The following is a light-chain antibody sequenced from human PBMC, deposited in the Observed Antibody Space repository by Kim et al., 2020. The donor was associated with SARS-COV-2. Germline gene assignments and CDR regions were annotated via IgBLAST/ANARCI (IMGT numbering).Light chain of an antibody. V-gene: IGKV1-33*01. J-gene: IGKJ4*01. Sequence: GDRVTITCQASQDIGKFLNWYQRKPGKPPKLLIFDASDLETGVPSRFSGSGSGTDFTFAISSLQPEDIATYYCQQYDAFPLTFGGGTKVDIK. CDR2: DAS. CDR1: QDIGKF. CDR3: QQYDAFPLT.